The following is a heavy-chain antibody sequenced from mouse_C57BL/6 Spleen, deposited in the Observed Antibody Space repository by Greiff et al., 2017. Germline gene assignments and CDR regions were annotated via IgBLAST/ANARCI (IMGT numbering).Heavy chain of an antibody. CDR1: GYAFSSYW. CDR2: ISPGDGDP. Sequence: QVQLKQSGAELVKPGASVKISCKASGYAFSSYWMNWVKQRPGTGLEWIGQISPGDGDPTYNGKFKGKATLTADKSSSTAYMQLSSLTSEDSAVYFCARDYGSSYGAWFAYWGQGTLVTVSA. D-gene: IGHD1-1*01. V-gene: IGHV1-80*01. CDR3: ARDYGSSYGAWFAY. J-gene: IGHJ3*01.